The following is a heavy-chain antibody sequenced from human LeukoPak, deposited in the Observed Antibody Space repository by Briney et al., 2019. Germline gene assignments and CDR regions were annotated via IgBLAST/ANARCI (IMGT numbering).Heavy chain of an antibody. J-gene: IGHJ4*02. CDR3: ARGRLLFALGASSYYFDY. D-gene: IGHD3-16*02. CDR1: GGSFSGYY. CDR2: INHSGST. V-gene: IGHV4-34*01. Sequence: SETLSLTCAVYGGSFSGYYWSWIRQPPGKGLEWIGEINHSGSTNYNPSLKSRVTISVDTSKNQFSLKLSSVTAADTAVYYCARGRLLFALGASSYYFDYWGQGTLVTVSS.